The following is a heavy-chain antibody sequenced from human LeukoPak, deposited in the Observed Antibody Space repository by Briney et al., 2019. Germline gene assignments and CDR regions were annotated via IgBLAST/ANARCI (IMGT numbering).Heavy chain of an antibody. CDR3: ASIQAAMSEVWDY. Sequence: SVKVSCKASGGTFSSYAISWVRQAPGQGLEWMGGIIPIFGTANYAQKFQGRVTITADESTSTAYMELSSLRSEDTAVYYCASIQAAMSEVWDYWGQGTLVTVSS. J-gene: IGHJ4*02. CDR1: GGTFSSYA. D-gene: IGHD2-2*01. V-gene: IGHV1-69*13. CDR2: IIPIFGTA.